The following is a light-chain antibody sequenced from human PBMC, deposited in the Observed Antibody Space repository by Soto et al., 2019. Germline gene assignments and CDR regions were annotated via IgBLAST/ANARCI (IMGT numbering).Light chain of an antibody. V-gene: IGLV2-8*01. CDR1: SSDVGGYDY. CDR2: DVS. Sequence: QSELTKPPSSYGSPGQSVAISCTGTSSDVGGYDYVSWYQQPPGKAPKLMIYDVSKRPSGVPDRFSGSKSGNTASLTVSGLQAEDEADYYCSSYAGTYIVFGTGTKVTVL. J-gene: IGLJ1*01. CDR3: SSYAGTYIV.